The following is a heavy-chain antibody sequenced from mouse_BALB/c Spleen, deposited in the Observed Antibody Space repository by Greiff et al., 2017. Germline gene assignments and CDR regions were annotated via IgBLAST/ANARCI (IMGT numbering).Heavy chain of an antibody. CDR2: ISYSGST. CDR3: ARTYDDYDGYAMDY. V-gene: IGHV3-8*02. D-gene: IGHD2-4*01. J-gene: IGHJ4*01. CDR1: GDSITSCY. Sequence: VQLKQSGPSLVKPSQTLSLTCSVTGDSITSCYWNWIRKFPGNKLEYMGYISYSGSTYYNPSLKSRISITRDTSKNQSYLQLNSGTTEDTATYYCARTYDDYDGYAMDYWGQGTSVTVSS.